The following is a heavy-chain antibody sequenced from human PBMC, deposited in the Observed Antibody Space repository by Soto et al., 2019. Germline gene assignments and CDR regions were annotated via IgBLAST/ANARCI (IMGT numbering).Heavy chain of an antibody. D-gene: IGHD1-7*01. J-gene: IGHJ4*02. CDR3: ARRYGTTFDY. V-gene: IGHV4-59*01. CDR1: GGSISNYY. Sequence: SETLSLTCTVSGGSISNYYWTWIRQPPGKGLEWIGYIYYSGSTNYNPSLKSRVTISVDTSKNQFSLKLSSVTAADTAVYYCARRYGTTFDYWGQGNLVTVSS. CDR2: IYYSGST.